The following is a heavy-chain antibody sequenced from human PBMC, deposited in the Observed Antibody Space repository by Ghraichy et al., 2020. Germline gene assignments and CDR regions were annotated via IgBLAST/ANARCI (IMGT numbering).Heavy chain of an antibody. CDR1: GGSISSYY. CDR3: TRGRAGEPFDF. D-gene: IGHD1-26*01. J-gene: IGHJ4*02. V-gene: IGHV4-59*01. CDR2: IYYSGST. Sequence: SETLSLTCTVSGGSISSYYWTWIRQPPGKGLEWIGYIYYSGSTNYSPSLKSRVTISVDTSKNQVSLKLSSVTAADTAVYYCTRGRAGEPFDFWSQGTLVTVSS.